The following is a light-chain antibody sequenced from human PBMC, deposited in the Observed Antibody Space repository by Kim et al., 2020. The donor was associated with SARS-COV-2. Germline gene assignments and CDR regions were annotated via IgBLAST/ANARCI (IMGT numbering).Light chain of an antibody. CDR2: QDS. Sequence: SYELTQPPSVSVSPGQTASITCSADKLGDKYVCWYQQRPGQSPVLVISQDSKRPSGIPERFSGPNSGNTATLTISGTQAMDEADYYCQAWDSSTWVFGGGTQLTVL. CDR3: QAWDSSTWV. V-gene: IGLV3-1*01. J-gene: IGLJ3*02. CDR1: KLGDKY.